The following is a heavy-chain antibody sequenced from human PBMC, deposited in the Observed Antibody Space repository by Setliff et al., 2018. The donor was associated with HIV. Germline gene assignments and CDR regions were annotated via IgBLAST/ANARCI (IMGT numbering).Heavy chain of an antibody. J-gene: IGHJ6*03. CDR1: GGSISSRSYY. D-gene: IGHD3-10*01. CDR3: ARTLSTMVKTDGYYDYYYMDV. Sequence: SETLSLTCTVSGGSISSRSYYWGWIRQPPGKGLEWIGYIYYYSGSTYYNPSLKSRVTISVDTPKNQFSLNLNSVTAADTAVYYCARTLSTMVKTDGYYDYYYMDVWGKGTTVTVSS. CDR2: IYYYSGST. V-gene: IGHV4-39*07.